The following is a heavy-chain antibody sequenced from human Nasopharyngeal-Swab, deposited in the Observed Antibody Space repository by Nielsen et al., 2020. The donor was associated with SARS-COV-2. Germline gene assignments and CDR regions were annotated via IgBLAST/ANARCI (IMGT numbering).Heavy chain of an antibody. V-gene: IGHV4-30-2*01. CDR2: IYHGGST. CDR1: GGSISSGGYS. CDR3: ARAGITYYDY. J-gene: IGHJ4*02. D-gene: IGHD1-7*01. Sequence: SETLSLTCAVSGGSISSGGYSWSWIRQPPGKGLEWIGYIYHGGSTYYNPSLKSRVTISVDRSKSQFSLKLSSVTAADTAVYYCARAGITYYDYWGQGTLVTVSS.